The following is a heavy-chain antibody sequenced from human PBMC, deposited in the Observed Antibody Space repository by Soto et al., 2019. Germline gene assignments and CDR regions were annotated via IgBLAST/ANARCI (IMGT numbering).Heavy chain of an antibody. CDR2: ISYDGSNK. CDR3: AKDKGDYATIYYMDV. D-gene: IGHD4-17*01. J-gene: IGHJ6*03. Sequence: GGSLRLSCAASGFTFSSYGMHWVRQAPGKGLEWVAVISYDGSNKYYADSVKGRFTISRDNSKNTLYLQMNSLRAEDTAVYYCAKDKGDYATIYYMDVWGKGTTVTVSS. V-gene: IGHV3-30*18. CDR1: GFTFSSYG.